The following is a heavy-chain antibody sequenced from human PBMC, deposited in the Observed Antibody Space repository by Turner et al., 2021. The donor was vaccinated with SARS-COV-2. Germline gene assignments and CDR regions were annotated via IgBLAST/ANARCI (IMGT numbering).Heavy chain of an antibody. CDR3: ARGPPGDDFWSGYRPNWFDP. V-gene: IGHV1-69*10. CDR2: IIPILGMT. D-gene: IGHD3-3*01. Sequence: QVQLVQSGAEVTKPGSSVKVSCKASGGTFSTYAISWVRQAPGQGLEWMGGIIPILGMTNYAQKFQGRVTITADKSTSTAYMELSSLRSEDTAVYYCARGPPGDDFWSGYRPNWFDPWGQGTLVTVSS. J-gene: IGHJ5*02. CDR1: GGTFSTYA.